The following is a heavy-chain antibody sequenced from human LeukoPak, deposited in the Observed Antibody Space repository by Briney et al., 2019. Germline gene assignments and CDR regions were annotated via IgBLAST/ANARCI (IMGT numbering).Heavy chain of an antibody. CDR3: ARDRYGLYYFDY. CDR1: GFTVSSNY. D-gene: IGHD5-18*01. V-gene: IGHV3-66*01. CDR2: IYSGGST. J-gene: IGHJ4*02. Sequence: GGSLRLSCAASGFTVSSNYMSWVRQAPGKGLEWVSVIYSGGSTYYADSVKGRFTISRDNSKNTLYLQMNSLRAEDTAVYYCARDRYGLYYFDYWGQGTLVTVPS.